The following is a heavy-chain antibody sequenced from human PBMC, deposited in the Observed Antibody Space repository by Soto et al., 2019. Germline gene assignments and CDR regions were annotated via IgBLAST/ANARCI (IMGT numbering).Heavy chain of an antibody. J-gene: IGHJ6*03. D-gene: IGHD7-27*01. CDR1: GYTFTGYY. V-gene: IGHV1-2*04. Sequence: ASVKVSCKASGYTFTGYYMHWVRPAPGQGLEWMGWINPNSGGTNYAQKFQGWVTMTRDTSISTAYMELSRLRSDDTAVYYCARAAPGDRGYYYYMDVWGKGTTVTVS. CDR2: INPNSGGT. CDR3: ARAAPGDRGYYYYMDV.